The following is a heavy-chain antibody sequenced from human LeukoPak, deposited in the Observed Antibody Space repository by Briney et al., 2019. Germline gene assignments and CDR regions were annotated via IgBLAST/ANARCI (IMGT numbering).Heavy chain of an antibody. V-gene: IGHV3-7*01. J-gene: IGHJ4*02. D-gene: IGHD2-15*01. Sequence: TGGSLRLSCAACGFTYSRYWMTGVRQSTGKGVEGVANISKDGYETYYGNCVMGRFTITRDNAENSLFMQMKGLRADDTGVYYCARAREAPANVFPDHWGQGVVVTVSS. CDR1: GFTYSRYW. CDR2: ISKDGYET. CDR3: ARAREAPANVFPDH.